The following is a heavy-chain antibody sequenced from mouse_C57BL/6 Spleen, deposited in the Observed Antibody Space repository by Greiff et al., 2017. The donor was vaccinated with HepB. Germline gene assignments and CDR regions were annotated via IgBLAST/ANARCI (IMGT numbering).Heavy chain of an antibody. D-gene: IGHD3-2*02. CDR1: GFNIKDYY. CDR3: ARGSGYDYAMDY. J-gene: IGHJ4*01. V-gene: IGHV14-2*01. Sequence: VQLQQSGAELVKPGASVKLSCTASGFNIKDYYMPWVKQRTEQGLEWIGRIVPEDGETKYAPKFQGKATISADTASNTAYLQLSSLKSEDTAVYYCARGSGYDYAMDYWGQGTSVTVSS. CDR2: IVPEDGET.